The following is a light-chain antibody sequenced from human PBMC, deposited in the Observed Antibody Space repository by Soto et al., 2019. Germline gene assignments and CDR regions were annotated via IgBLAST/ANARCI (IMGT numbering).Light chain of an antibody. CDR3: QQDLRPPLT. J-gene: IGKJ3*01. V-gene: IGKV1-39*01. Sequence: DIPMTQSPSSLSASVGDRVTITCRASLPISTYLNWYQQKPGKAPKLLIYAASSLQSGVPSRFSGSGSGTDFALTISSLQPEDFATYYCQQDLRPPLTFGPGTKVDIK. CDR2: AAS. CDR1: LPISTY.